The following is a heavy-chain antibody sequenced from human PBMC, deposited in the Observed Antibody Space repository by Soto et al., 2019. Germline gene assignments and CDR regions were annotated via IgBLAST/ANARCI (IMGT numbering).Heavy chain of an antibody. V-gene: IGHV4-4*02. CDR1: GVSITSTDW. CDR3: AGSTADTTLKASAF. CDR2: VSLGGGA. D-gene: IGHD4-4*01. J-gene: IGHJ4*02. Sequence: QVQLQESGPGLVKPSETLSLSCAVSGVSITSTDWWSWGRQPPGKGLQWIGEVSLGGGANYNPSLKSRFTISVDNSKNQFSLTLNSVTAADTAVYFCAGSTADTTLKASAFWGQGTLVTVSS.